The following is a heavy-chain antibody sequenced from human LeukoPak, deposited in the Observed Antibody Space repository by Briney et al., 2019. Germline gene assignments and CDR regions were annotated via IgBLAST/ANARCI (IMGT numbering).Heavy chain of an antibody. D-gene: IGHD6-13*01. V-gene: IGHV4-59*08. CDR1: SGSISSYY. CDR2: IYYSGST. J-gene: IGHJ5*02. Sequence: SETLSLTCTVSSGSISSYYWSWIRQPPGKGLEWIGYIYYSGSTNYNPSLKSRVTISVDTSKNQFSLKLSSVTAADTAVYYCARRIAAAAVNWFDPWGQGTLVTVSS. CDR3: ARRIAAAAVNWFDP.